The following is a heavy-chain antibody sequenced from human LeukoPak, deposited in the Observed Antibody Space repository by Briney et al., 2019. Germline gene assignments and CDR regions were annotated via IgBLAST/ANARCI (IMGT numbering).Heavy chain of an antibody. Sequence: SETLSLTCTVSGGSISSYYWSWIRQPPGKGLEWIGYIYYSGSTNYNPSLKSRVTISVDTSKNQFSLKLSSMTAADTAVYYCARDREDAFDIWGQGTMVTVSS. J-gene: IGHJ3*02. CDR2: IYYSGST. D-gene: IGHD1-26*01. V-gene: IGHV4-59*01. CDR3: ARDREDAFDI. CDR1: GGSISSYY.